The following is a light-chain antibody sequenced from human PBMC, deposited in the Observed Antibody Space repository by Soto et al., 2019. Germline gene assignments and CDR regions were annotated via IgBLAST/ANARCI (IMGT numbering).Light chain of an antibody. V-gene: IGLV4-69*01. CDR2: LNSDGSH. CDR1: SGHSSYA. CDR3: QTWGTGIKGVV. J-gene: IGLJ2*01. Sequence: QPVLTQSPSASAPLGASVKLTCTLSSGHSSYAIAWHQQQPEKGPRYLMKLNSDGSHSKGDGIPDRFSGSSSGAERYLTISSLQSEDEADYYCQTWGTGIKGVVFGGGTKLTVL.